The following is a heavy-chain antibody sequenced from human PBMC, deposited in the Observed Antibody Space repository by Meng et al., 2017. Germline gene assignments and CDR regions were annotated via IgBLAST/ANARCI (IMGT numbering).Heavy chain of an antibody. V-gene: IGHV3-30*04. CDR2: ISYDKTNK. D-gene: IGHD3-22*01. CDR3: ARDPNYYDSSGYYYFRGGYYYGMDV. Sequence: GESLKISCAASGFIFSNYAMHWVRQAPGKGLEWVAVISYDKTNKYYADSVKGRFTISRDNSKNTLYLQMNSLRAEDTAVYYCARDPNYYDSSGYYYFRGGYYYGMDVWGQGTMVTVSS. CDR1: GFIFSNYA. J-gene: IGHJ6*02.